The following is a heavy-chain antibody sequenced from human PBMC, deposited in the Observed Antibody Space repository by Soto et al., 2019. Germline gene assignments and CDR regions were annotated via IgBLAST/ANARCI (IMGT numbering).Heavy chain of an antibody. CDR2: VSPYNGYT. CDR1: GYTFTSYA. V-gene: IGHV1-18*01. J-gene: IGHJ5*02. Sequence: QVQLLQSGGEVKEPGASVKVSCKTSGYTFTSYAISWVRQAPEQGLEWLGWVSPYNGYTSYAQRFQSRLTMAPDTDRMTVYMDVGSLTSDDTTVYYCARHRRGGKQQPCFDPWGQGTLVTVSS. D-gene: IGHD6-13*01. CDR3: ARHRRGGKQQPCFDP.